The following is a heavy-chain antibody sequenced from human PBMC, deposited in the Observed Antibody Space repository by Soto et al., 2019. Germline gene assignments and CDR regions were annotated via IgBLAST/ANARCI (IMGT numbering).Heavy chain of an antibody. Sequence: QVQLQESGPGLVKPSQTLSLTCTVSGGSISSGDYYWSWIRQPPGKGLEWIVYIYYSGSTYYNPSLRSRVTISVDTSQNQFSLKLSSVTAADTAVYYCARLVQLLQGRWFDPWGQGTLVTVSS. J-gene: IGHJ5*02. CDR2: IYYSGST. V-gene: IGHV4-30-4*01. CDR3: ARLVQLLQGRWFDP. CDR1: GGSISSGDYY. D-gene: IGHD2-15*01.